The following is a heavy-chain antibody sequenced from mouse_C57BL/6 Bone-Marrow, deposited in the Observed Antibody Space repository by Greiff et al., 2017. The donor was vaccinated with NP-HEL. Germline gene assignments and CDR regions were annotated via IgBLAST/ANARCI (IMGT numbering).Heavy chain of an antibody. D-gene: IGHD1-1*02. CDR1: GYSITSGYY. CDR2: ISYDGSN. Sequence: EVKLVESGPGLVKPSQSLSLTCSVTGYSITSGYYWNWIRQFPGNNLEWMGYISYDGSNNYNPSLKNRISITRDTSKNQFFLKLNSVTTEDTATYYCARGDTIYFDYWGQGTTLTVSS. V-gene: IGHV3-6*01. CDR3: ARGDTIYFDY. J-gene: IGHJ2*01.